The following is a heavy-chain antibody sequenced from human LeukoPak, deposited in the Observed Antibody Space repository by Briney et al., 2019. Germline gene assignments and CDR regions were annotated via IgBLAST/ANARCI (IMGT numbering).Heavy chain of an antibody. J-gene: IGHJ4*02. Sequence: PGGSLRLSCAASEFTFSSYSMNWVRQAPGKGLEWVSSISSSSSYIYYADSVKGRFTISRDNAKNSLYLQMNSLRAEDTAVYYCARGYCSGGSCYFNYFDYWGQGTLVTVSS. CDR3: ARGYCSGGSCYFNYFDY. D-gene: IGHD2-15*01. CDR2: ISSSSSYI. CDR1: EFTFSSYS. V-gene: IGHV3-21*01.